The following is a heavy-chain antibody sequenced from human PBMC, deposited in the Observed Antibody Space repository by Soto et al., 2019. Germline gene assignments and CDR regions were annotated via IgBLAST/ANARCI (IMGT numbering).Heavy chain of an antibody. J-gene: IGHJ4*02. CDR3: ARAWRVEYYFDY. D-gene: IGHD6-19*01. CDR2: ISYDGSNK. CDR1: GFTFSSYA. V-gene: IGHV3-30*04. Sequence: GGSLRLSCAASGFTFSSYAMHWVRQAPGKGLEWVSLISYDGSNKHYADSVKGRFTISRDDSKNTLYVQMNSLKTEDTAVYFGARAWRVEYYFDYWGQGTLVTVSS.